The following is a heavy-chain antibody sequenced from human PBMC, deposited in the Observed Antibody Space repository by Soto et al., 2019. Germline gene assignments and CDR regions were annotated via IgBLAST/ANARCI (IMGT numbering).Heavy chain of an antibody. V-gene: IGHV4-31*03. D-gene: IGHD3-10*01. J-gene: IGHJ4*02. CDR2: IYYSGST. Sequence: QVQLQESGPGLVKPSQTLSLTCTVSGGSISSDGYYWSWIRQHPGKGLEWIGYIYYSGSTKYNPFLMSRVTISVDTTNNQFSLKLSSVTAADTDVYYSAAACCHESGSSPFDYWGQGTLVTVSS. CDR3: AAACCHESGSSPFDY. CDR1: GGSISSDGYY.